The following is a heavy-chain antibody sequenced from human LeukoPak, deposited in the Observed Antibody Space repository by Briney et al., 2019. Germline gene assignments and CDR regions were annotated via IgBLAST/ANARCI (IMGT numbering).Heavy chain of an antibody. CDR1: GFTFNSYT. J-gene: IGHJ4*02. D-gene: IGHD6-19*01. CDR3: AGEQREAVAGTWDY. Sequence: GGSLRLSCAASGFTFNSYTMHRVRQAPGKGLEWVAVITYDGGNKYHADSVKGRFTISRDNSKNTLYLQMNSLRAEDTAVYYCAGEQREAVAGTWDYWGQGTLVTVSS. CDR2: ITYDGGNK. V-gene: IGHV3-30-3*01.